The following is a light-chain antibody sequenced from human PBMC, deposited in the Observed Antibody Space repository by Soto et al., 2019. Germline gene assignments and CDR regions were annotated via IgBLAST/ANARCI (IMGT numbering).Light chain of an antibody. CDR1: SSNIGANS. CDR3: GSWDSSLSAYV. V-gene: IGLV1-51*01. J-gene: IGLJ1*01. Sequence: QSVMTQPPSVSAAPGQKVTISCSGISSNIGANSVSWYQQLPGTAPKLLIYDDNKRPSGIPDRFSGSKSGTSATLGITGFQTGDEADYYCGSWDSSLSAYVVGTGTKLTVL. CDR2: DDN.